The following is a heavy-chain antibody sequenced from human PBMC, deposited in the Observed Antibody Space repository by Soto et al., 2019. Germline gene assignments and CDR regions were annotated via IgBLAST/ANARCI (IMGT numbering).Heavy chain of an antibody. V-gene: IGHV3-21*01. CDR3: ARDRGSSSWYVNNWFDP. Sequence: PRLSCAASGFTFSSYSMNWVRQAPGKGLEWVSSISSSSSYIYYADSVKGRFTISRDNAKNSLYLQMNSLRAEDTAVYYCARDRGSSSWYVNNWFDPWGQGTLVTVSS. CDR2: ISSSSSYI. CDR1: GFTFSSYS. D-gene: IGHD6-13*01. J-gene: IGHJ5*02.